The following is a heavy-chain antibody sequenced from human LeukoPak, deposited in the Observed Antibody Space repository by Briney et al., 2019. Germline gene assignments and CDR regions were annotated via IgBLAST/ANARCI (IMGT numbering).Heavy chain of an antibody. D-gene: IGHD2-8*01. CDR1: GFTFGGSA. V-gene: IGHV3-9*01. Sequence: GRSLRLSCAASGFTFGGSAMHWVRQAPGKGLEWVSGISWNSGSLGYADCVKGRFTISRDNAKNSLYLQMDSLRAEDTAFYYCAKEGSVCTNGICRYFDYWGQGTLVTVSS. J-gene: IGHJ4*02. CDR3: AKEGSVCTNGICRYFDY. CDR2: ISWNSGSL.